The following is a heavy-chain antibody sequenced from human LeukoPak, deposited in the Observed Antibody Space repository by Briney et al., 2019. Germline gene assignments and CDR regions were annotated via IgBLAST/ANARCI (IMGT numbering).Heavy chain of an antibody. D-gene: IGHD3-10*01. J-gene: IGHJ5*02. CDR3: ASGYGSGSYPPRNNWFDP. CDR1: GGTFSTYG. Sequence: VASVKVSCKASGGTFSTYGISWVRQAPGQGLEWMGRIIPMFGAANYAQKFQGRVTITTDASTRTAYMELSSLRSEDTAVYYCASGYGSGSYPPRNNWFDPWGPGTLVTVSS. CDR2: IIPMFGAA. V-gene: IGHV1-69*05.